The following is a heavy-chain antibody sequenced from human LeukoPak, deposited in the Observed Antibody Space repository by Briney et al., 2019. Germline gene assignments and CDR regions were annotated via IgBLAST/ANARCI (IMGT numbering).Heavy chain of an antibody. V-gene: IGHV1-18*01. J-gene: IGHJ4*02. CDR2: ISPYNGHT. D-gene: IGHD3-22*01. CDR1: GYTFTTYT. CDR3: ARVGYYDSSGYFDY. Sequence: GASVKVSCKASGYTFTTYTITWVRQAPGQGLEWMGWISPYNGHTNYAQKLQGRVTMTTDTSTSTAYMELRSLRSDDTAVYYCARVGYYDSSGYFDYWGQGTQVTVSS.